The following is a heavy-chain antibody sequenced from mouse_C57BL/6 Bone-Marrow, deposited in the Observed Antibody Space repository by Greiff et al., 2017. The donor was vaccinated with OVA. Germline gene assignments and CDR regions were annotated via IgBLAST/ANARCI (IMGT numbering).Heavy chain of an antibody. V-gene: IGHV1-58*01. CDR3: AREDGYYWYVDV. J-gene: IGHJ1*03. D-gene: IGHD2-3*01. CDR2: FYIGNGYT. Sequence: VQLKESGAELVRPGSSVQMSCKTSGYTFSRYGLNWVKQWPGQGLEWIGYFYIGNGYTEYNEKFKGKATLTSDTASSTAYMQLSSLTSEDAANYFCAREDGYYWYVDVWGTGTTVTGSS. CDR1: GYTFSRYG.